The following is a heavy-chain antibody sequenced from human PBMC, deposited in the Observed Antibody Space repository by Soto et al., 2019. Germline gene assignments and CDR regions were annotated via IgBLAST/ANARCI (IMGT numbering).Heavy chain of an antibody. V-gene: IGHV1-69*06. CDR1: GGTFSSYA. CDR2: IIPIFGTA. J-gene: IGHJ6*02. CDR3: ARVPEIVVGPAADYYYYGMDV. D-gene: IGHD2-2*01. Sequence: QVQLVQSGAEVKKPGSSVKVSCKASGGTFSSYAISWVRQAPGQGLEWMGGIIPIFGTANYAQKFQGRVTITADKSTSTAYMELSSLRSEDTAVYYCARVPEIVVGPAADYYYYGMDVWGQGTTVTVSS.